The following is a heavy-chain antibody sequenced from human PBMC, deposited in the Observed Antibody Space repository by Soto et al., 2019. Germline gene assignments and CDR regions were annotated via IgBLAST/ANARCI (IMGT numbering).Heavy chain of an antibody. CDR1: GFTFSSYS. CDR2: ISSSSSTI. Sequence: GGSLRLSCAASGFTFSSYSMNWVRQAPGKGLEWVSYISSSSSTIYYADSVKGRFTISRDNAKNSLYLQRKRLRDEDRAVYYCANNWGYQLLSNYYYGMDVWGQGTTVTVSS. V-gene: IGHV3-48*02. D-gene: IGHD2-2*01. J-gene: IGHJ6*02. CDR3: ANNWGYQLLSNYYYGMDV.